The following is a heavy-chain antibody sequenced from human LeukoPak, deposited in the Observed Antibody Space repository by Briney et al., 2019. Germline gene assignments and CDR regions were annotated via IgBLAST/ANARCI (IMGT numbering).Heavy chain of an antibody. Sequence: PGGSLRLSCAASGFIFSSYAMSWARQAPGEGLEWVSAISGSGGNTFYADCVKGRFTISRDNSKNTLYLQMSSLRAEDTAVYYCARGNYGSSPYGMDVWGQGTTVTVSS. V-gene: IGHV3-23*01. CDR1: GFIFSSYA. D-gene: IGHD3-10*01. J-gene: IGHJ6*02. CDR2: ISGSGGNT. CDR3: ARGNYGSSPYGMDV.